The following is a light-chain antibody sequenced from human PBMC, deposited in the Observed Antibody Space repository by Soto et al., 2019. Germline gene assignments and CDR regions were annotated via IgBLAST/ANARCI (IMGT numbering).Light chain of an antibody. CDR3: QQSSSTLFT. CDR1: QRISGY. J-gene: IGKJ3*01. CDR2: AAS. Sequence: DIQMTQSPSSLSASVGDRVTITCRASQRISGYLNWYQQKRGKAPKLLIYAASTLQSGVPSRFSGSGSGTDFTLTISSLQPEDFATYYCQQSSSTLFTFGPGTSVDI. V-gene: IGKV1-39*01.